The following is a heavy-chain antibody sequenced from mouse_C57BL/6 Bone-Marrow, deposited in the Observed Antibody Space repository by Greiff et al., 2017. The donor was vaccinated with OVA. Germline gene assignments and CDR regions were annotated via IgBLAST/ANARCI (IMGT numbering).Heavy chain of an antibody. J-gene: IGHJ4*01. CDR2: IWRGGST. V-gene: IGHV2-5*01. CDR1: GFSLTSYG. D-gene: IGHD2-2*01. Sequence: VQLQQSGPGLVQPSQSLSITCTVSGFSLTSYGVHWVRQSPGKGLEWLGVIWRGGSTDYNAAFMSRLSITKDNSKSQVFFKMNSLQADDTAIYYCAKTLLWLRREDYYAMDYWGQGTSVTVSS. CDR3: AKTLLWLRREDYYAMDY.